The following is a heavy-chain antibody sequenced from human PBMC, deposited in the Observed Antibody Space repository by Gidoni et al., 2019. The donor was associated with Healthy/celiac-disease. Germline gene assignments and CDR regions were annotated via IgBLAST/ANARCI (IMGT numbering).Heavy chain of an antibody. CDR1: GFTFGDYA. CDR2: IRSKAYGGTT. Sequence: EVQLVESGGGLVKPGRSLRLSCTASGFTFGDYAMSWFRQAPGKGLEWVGFIRSKAYGGTTEYAASVKGRFTISRDDSKSIAYLQMNSLKTEDTAVYYCSGQQLVFDYWGQGTLVTVSS. V-gene: IGHV3-49*05. D-gene: IGHD6-13*01. CDR3: SGQQLVFDY. J-gene: IGHJ4*02.